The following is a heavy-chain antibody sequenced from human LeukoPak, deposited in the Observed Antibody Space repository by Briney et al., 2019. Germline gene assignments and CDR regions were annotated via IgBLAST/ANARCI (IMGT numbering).Heavy chain of an antibody. V-gene: IGHV1-69*06. J-gene: IGHJ6*03. CDR3: ASGDSGSYYGHDYYYYMDV. Sequence: ASVKVSCKASGGTFSSYAISWVRQAPGQGLEWMGGIIPIFGTANYAQKFQGRVTITADKSTSTAYMELSSLRSEDTAVYYCASGDSGSYYGHDYYYYMDVWGKGTTVTVSS. CDR1: GGTFSSYA. CDR2: IIPIFGTA. D-gene: IGHD1-26*01.